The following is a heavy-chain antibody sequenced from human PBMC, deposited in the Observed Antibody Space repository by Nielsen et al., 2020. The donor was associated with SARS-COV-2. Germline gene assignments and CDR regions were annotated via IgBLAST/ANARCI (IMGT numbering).Heavy chain of an antibody. J-gene: IGHJ4*02. V-gene: IGHV4-59*01. CDR2: IYYSGST. CDR3: ARGYSSSYFDY. CDR1: GGSISSYY. D-gene: IGHD6-6*01. Sequence: SETLSLTCTVSGGSISSYYWSWIRQPPGKGLEWIGYIYYSGSTNYNPSLKSRVAISVDTSKNQFSLKLSSVTAADTAVYYCARGYSSSYFDYWGQGTLVTVSS.